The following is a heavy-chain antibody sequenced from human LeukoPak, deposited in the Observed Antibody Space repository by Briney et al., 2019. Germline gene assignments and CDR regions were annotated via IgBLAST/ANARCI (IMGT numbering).Heavy chain of an antibody. J-gene: IGHJ6*02. V-gene: IGHV4-4*02. CDR2: IYHSGST. D-gene: IGHD6-13*01. CDR3: AGRDSRPNYYGMDV. Sequence: GSLRLSCAASGFTFSSYAMSWVRQPPGKGLEWIGEIYHSGSTNYNPSLKSRVTISVDKSKNQFSLKLSSVTAADTAVYYCAGRDSRPNYYGMDVWGQGTTVTVSS. CDR1: GFTFSSYAM.